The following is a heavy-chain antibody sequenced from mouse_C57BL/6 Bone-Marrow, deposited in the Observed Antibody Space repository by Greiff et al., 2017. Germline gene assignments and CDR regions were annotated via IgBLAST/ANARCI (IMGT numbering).Heavy chain of an antibody. CDR2: IDPSDSYT. Sequence: QVQLQQPGAELVKPGASVKLSCKASGYTFTSYWMQWVKQRPGQGLEWIGEIDPSDSYTNYNKKFKGKATLTVDTSSSTAYMHLSSLTSAESAVYYCARDGYYYGYYFDYWGQGTTLTVSS. J-gene: IGHJ2*01. V-gene: IGHV1-50*01. CDR1: GYTFTSYW. CDR3: ARDGYYYGYYFDY. D-gene: IGHD1-1*01.